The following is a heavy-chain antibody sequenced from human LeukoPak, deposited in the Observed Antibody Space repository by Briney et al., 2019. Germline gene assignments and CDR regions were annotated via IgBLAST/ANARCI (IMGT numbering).Heavy chain of an antibody. J-gene: IGHJ2*01. CDR1: GGSITTHY. CDR2: IYHTGAS. CDR3: ARDTTFYDSSGYHPYWYFDL. Sequence: SETLSLTCTVSGGSITTHYWSWIRQPPGEGLQWIASIYHTGASNYNPSLKSRITISLDTSKNQFSLELRYVTDADTAEHYCARDTTFYDSSGYHPYWYFDLWGRGTPVTVSS. V-gene: IGHV4-59*11. D-gene: IGHD3-22*01.